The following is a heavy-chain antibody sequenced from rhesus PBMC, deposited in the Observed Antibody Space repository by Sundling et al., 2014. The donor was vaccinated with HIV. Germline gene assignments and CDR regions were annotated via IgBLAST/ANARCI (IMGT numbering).Heavy chain of an antibody. J-gene: IGHJ4*01. CDR2: IIPLFGIT. V-gene: IGHV1-198*02. CDR1: GFTFGNYA. Sequence: QVQLVQSGAEVKKPGASVKVSCKASGFTFGNYAINWVRQAPGQGLEWMGVIIPLFGITNYAEKFQGRVTITADTSTSAAYMELRSLRSADTAVYYCAREGKYCSGIYCSFFDYWGQGVLVTVSS. D-gene: IGHD2-27*01. CDR3: AREGKYCSGIYCSFFDY.